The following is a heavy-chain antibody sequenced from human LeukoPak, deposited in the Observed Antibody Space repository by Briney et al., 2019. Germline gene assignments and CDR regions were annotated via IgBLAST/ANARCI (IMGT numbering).Heavy chain of an antibody. D-gene: IGHD3-10*01. V-gene: IGHV1-46*01. CDR1: GYTFIDYY. CDR3: AREAFGSGRRLGFDV. CDR2: INPSGGSI. Sequence: ASVKVSCKASGYTFIDYYGHWVRQAPGQGLEWMGMINPSGGSIRYAQKFQGRITMTWDASTSTVDMELTSLKFEDTAVYYCAREAFGSGRRLGFDVWGQGTTVTVSS. J-gene: IGHJ6*02.